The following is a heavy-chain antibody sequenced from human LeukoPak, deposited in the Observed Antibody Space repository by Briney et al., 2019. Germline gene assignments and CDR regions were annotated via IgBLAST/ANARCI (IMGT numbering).Heavy chain of an antibody. V-gene: IGHV1-18*01. Sequence: APVKVSCKASGYTFTSYGISWVRQAPGQGLEWMGWISAYNGNTNYAQKLQGRVTMTTDTSTSTAYMELRSLRSDDTAVYYCARDHLDIVVVPAAMYYWGQGTLVTVSS. CDR2: ISAYNGNT. D-gene: IGHD2-2*03. CDR1: GYTFTSYG. J-gene: IGHJ4*02. CDR3: ARDHLDIVVVPAAMYY.